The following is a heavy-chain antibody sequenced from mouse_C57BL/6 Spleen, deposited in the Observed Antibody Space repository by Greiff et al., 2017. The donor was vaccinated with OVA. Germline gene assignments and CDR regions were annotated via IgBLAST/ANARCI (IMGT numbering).Heavy chain of an antibody. V-gene: IGHV1-82*01. CDR2: IYPGDGAT. J-gene: IGHJ3*01. CDR3: ARSDGNYVAWFAY. CDR1: GYAFSSSW. D-gene: IGHD2-1*01. Sequence: VQLQQSGPELVKPGASVKISCKASGYAFSSSWMNWVKQRPGKGLEWIGRIYPGDGATNYNGKFKGKATLTADKSSSTAYMQLSSLTSEDSAVYFCARSDGNYVAWFAYWGQGTLVTVSA.